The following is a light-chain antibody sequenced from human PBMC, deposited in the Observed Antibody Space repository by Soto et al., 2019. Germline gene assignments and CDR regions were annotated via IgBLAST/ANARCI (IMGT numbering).Light chain of an antibody. J-gene: IGKJ1*01. CDR2: GAS. CDR3: QYYGSWPPWA. CDR1: QSVGSN. Sequence: EIVITQSPATLSVSPGSGATLSCRTSQSVGSNLAWYQQRPGQAPRLLIYGASTRATDIPGRFSGGGSGTEFTITISTLQPEDFATYYCQYYGSWPPWAVGQGTRV. V-gene: IGKV3-15*01.